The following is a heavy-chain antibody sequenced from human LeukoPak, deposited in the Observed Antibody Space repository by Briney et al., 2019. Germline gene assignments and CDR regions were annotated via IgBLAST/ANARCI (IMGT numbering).Heavy chain of an antibody. CDR3: ARDGYYYDSSGSQPSGYFEY. Sequence: ASMTLSCNASGSTFTGYYMHWVRQPPGQGLEWMGWINPSGRSTSYAQNLQGRLTMSRDTSARTVYMELSSLRAEDTDVYYCARDGYYYDSSGSQPSGYFEYWRQGTLVSVCS. J-gene: IGHJ4*02. CDR1: GSTFTGYY. V-gene: IGHV1-46*04. CDR2: INPSGRST. D-gene: IGHD3-22*01.